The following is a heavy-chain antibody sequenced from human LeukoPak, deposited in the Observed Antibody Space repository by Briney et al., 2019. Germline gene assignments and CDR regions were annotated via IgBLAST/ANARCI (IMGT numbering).Heavy chain of an antibody. J-gene: IGHJ4*02. CDR1: GGSISSGSYY. CDR3: ARGRGYSSGWYRTSFDY. D-gene: IGHD6-19*01. V-gene: IGHV4-39*07. Sequence: SETLSLTCTVSGGSISSGSYYWSWFRQPAGTGLEWIGSIYHSGSTYYNPSLKSRVTISVDTSKNQFSLKLSSVTAADTAVYYCARGRGYSSGWYRTSFDYWGQGTLVTVSS. CDR2: IYHSGST.